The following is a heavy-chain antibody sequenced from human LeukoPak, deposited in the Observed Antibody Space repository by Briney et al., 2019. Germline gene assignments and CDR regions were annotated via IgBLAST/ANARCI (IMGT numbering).Heavy chain of an antibody. V-gene: IGHV3-43*02. CDR1: GFTFNNYA. J-gene: IGHJ4*02. Sequence: GGSLRLSCAASGFTFNNYAMHWVRQAPGTGLEWVSFVSGDGASTYYADSVKSRFTISRDNNKNSLYLQMNSLRTEDTALYYCSKCTGTNVFCIDYWSQGTLVTVSS. CDR2: VSGDGAST. D-gene: IGHD1-7*01. CDR3: SKCTGTNVFCIDY.